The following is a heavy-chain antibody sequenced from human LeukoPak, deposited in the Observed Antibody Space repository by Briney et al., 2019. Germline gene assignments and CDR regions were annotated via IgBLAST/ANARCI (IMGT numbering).Heavy chain of an antibody. V-gene: IGHV4-61*02. Sequence: PSETLSLTCTVSGGSVSSGSYYWSWIRQPAGKGLEWIGRIYTSGSTNYNPSLKSRVTISVDTSKNQFSLKLSSVTAADTAVYYCARETAPLLSKYYFDYWGQGTLVTVSS. CDR3: ARETAPLLSKYYFDY. CDR2: IYTSGST. CDR1: GGSVSSGSYY. D-gene: IGHD1-26*01. J-gene: IGHJ4*02.